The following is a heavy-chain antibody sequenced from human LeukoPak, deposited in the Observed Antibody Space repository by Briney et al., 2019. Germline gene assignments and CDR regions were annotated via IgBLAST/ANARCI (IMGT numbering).Heavy chain of an antibody. CDR3: VSFYETY. J-gene: IGHJ4*02. Sequence: GGSLRLSCAASGFTFSSSWMTWVRQAPGKGLEWVANIKQDGGEKYYVDSVKGRFTISRDNAKNTVYLQMNSLRAEDTAVYYCVSFYETYWGRGTLVTVSS. CDR2: IKQDGGEK. CDR1: GFTFSSSW. V-gene: IGHV3-7*01. D-gene: IGHD2/OR15-2a*01.